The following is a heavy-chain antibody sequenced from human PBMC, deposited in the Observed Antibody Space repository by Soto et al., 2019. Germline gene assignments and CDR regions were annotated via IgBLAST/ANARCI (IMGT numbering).Heavy chain of an antibody. V-gene: IGHV3-30*03. CDR2: ISYDERNK. CDR3: ARGGEGYFDWLSPDS. D-gene: IGHD3-9*01. Sequence: QVQLVESGGDVVQPGTSLRLSCAASGFTFSSYAMHWVRQAPGKGLEGVAVISYDERNKYYADSVNGRFTISRDNSENTLYLQMNSLRAEDTAMYYCARGGEGYFDWLSPDSWGQGILVTVSS. J-gene: IGHJ4*02. CDR1: GFTFSSYA.